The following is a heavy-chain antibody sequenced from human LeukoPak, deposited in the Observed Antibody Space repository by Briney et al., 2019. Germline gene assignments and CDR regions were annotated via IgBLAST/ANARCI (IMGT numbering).Heavy chain of an antibody. CDR1: GGTFSSYA. D-gene: IGHD4-17*01. V-gene: IGHV1-69*06. J-gene: IGHJ4*02. CDR2: IIPIFGTA. Sequence: SVKVSCKASGGTFSSYAISWVRQAPGQGLERMGGIIPIFGTANYAQKFQGRVMITADKSTSTAYMELSSLRSEDTAVYYCAQMGDEYGDHDYWGQGTLVTVSS. CDR3: AQMGDEYGDHDY.